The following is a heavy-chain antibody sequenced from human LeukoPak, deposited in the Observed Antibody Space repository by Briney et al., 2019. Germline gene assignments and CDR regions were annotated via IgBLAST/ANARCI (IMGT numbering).Heavy chain of an antibody. CDR1: GYTLTELS. D-gene: IGHD5-12*01. CDR2: FDPEDGET. Sequence: GASVKVSCKVSGYTLTELSMHWVRQAPGKGLEWMGGFDPEDGETIYTQKFQGRVTMTEDTSTDTAYMELSSLRSEDPAVYYCATPGAERGWLPRNWGQGTLVTVSS. J-gene: IGHJ4*02. V-gene: IGHV1-24*01. CDR3: ATPGAERGWLPRN.